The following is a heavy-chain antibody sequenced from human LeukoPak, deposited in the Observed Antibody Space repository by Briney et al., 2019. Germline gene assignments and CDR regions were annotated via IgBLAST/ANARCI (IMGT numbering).Heavy chain of an antibody. CDR1: GYTFTGYY. V-gene: IGHV1-2*04. CDR3: ARGTLTAPRSAFDI. Sequence: GASVKVSCRASGYTFTGYYMSWVGQAPGQGLEWMGWINPDSGGTHYAQNFQGWVTMTRDTSISTAYMELSRLRSDDTAVYYCARGTLTAPRSAFDIWGQGTMVTVSS. J-gene: IGHJ3*02. CDR2: INPDSGGT. D-gene: IGHD1-14*01.